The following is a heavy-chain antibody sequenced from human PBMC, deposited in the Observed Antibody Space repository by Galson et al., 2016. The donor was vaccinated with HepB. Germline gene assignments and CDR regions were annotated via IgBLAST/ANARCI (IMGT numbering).Heavy chain of an antibody. CDR3: ARLFGGYIDY. CDR1: GFTLSNYA. V-gene: IGHV3-23*01. CDR2: ISGSGITT. J-gene: IGHJ4*02. D-gene: IGHD2-15*01. Sequence: SLRLSCAASGFTLSNYAMSWVRQAPGKGLEWVSDISGSGITTYYADSVKGRFTISRDNSKKTVYLQMSSLGAEDTAEYYCARLFGGYIDYWGQGTLVTVSS.